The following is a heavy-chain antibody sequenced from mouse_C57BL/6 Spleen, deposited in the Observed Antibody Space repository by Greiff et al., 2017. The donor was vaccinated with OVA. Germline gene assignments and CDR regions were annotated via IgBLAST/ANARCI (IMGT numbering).Heavy chain of an antibody. CDR2: IRSKSNNYAT. Sequence: GGGLVQPKGSLKLSCAASGFSFNTYAMNWVRQAPGKGLEWVARIRSKSNNYATYYADSVKDRFTISRDDSESMLYLQMNNLKTEDTAMYYCVRHDGYLYAMDYWGQGTSVTVSS. D-gene: IGHD2-3*01. CDR3: VRHDGYLYAMDY. J-gene: IGHJ4*01. V-gene: IGHV10-1*01. CDR1: GFSFNTYA.